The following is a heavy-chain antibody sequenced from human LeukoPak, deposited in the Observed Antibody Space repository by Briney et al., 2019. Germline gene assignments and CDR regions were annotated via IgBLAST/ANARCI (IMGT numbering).Heavy chain of an antibody. CDR1: GFTFSSYA. CDR3: AKDRYGDYVFDY. Sequence: GGSLRLSCTASGFTFSSYAMHWVRQAPAKGLEWVAFIRFDGSDKYYADSVKGRFTISRDNSKNTLYLQMNGLRADDTAVYYCAKDRYGDYVFDYWGQGTLVTVSS. J-gene: IGHJ4*02. CDR2: IRFDGSDK. D-gene: IGHD4-17*01. V-gene: IGHV3-30*02.